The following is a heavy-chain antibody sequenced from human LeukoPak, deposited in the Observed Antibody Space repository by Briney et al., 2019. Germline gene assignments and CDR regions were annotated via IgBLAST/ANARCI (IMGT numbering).Heavy chain of an antibody. D-gene: IGHD3-22*01. V-gene: IGHV4-31*03. Sequence: SETLSLTCTVSGGSISSGGYYWSWIRQHPGKGLEWIGYIYYSGSTYYNPSLKSRVTISVDTSKNQFSLKLSSVTAADTAVYYGAREINPNYYDSRGLGGSDPWGKGTWVTVSS. CDR2: IYYSGST. CDR1: GGSISSGGYY. CDR3: AREINPNYYDSRGLGGSDP. J-gene: IGHJ5*02.